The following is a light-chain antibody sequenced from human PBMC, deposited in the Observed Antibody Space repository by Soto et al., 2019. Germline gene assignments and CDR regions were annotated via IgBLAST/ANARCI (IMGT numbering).Light chain of an antibody. Sequence: DIQMTQSPSSLSASVGDRVTITCRASQGISNYLAWYQQKPGKVPNLLFYAASTLQSWCPSRFSFSCSRPDFTLPISSLQPEDVAIYYCQQTYSTPRTVGQGTKVDI. V-gene: IGKV1-27*01. CDR2: AAS. CDR3: QQTYSTPRT. J-gene: IGKJ1*01. CDR1: QGISNY.